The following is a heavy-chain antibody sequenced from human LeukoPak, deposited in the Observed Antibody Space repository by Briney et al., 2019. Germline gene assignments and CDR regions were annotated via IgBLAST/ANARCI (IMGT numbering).Heavy chain of an antibody. V-gene: IGHV4-61*02. Sequence: SQTLSLTCTVSGGSISSGSYYWSWIRQPAGKGLEWIGRIYTSGSTNYNPSLKSRVTISVDTSKNQFSLKLSSVTAADTAVYYCARDLDGYNPDYWGQGTLVTVSS. CDR2: IYTSGST. J-gene: IGHJ4*02. CDR1: GGSISSGSYY. D-gene: IGHD5-24*01. CDR3: ARDLDGYNPDY.